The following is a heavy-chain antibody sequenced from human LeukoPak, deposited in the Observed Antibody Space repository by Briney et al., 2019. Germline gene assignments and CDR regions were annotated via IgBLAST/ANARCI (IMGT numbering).Heavy chain of an antibody. D-gene: IGHD3-10*01. V-gene: IGHV3-23*01. Sequence: GGSLRLSCAASGLTFSTYAMSWVRQAPGKGLEWVSAISGTGFTTYYADSVKGRLTISRDNSKNTLYLQMNSLRAEDTAVYYCAERFNMIRGVFDAFDIWGQGTMVTVSS. CDR1: GLTFSTYA. CDR2: ISGTGFTT. J-gene: IGHJ3*02. CDR3: AERFNMIRGVFDAFDI.